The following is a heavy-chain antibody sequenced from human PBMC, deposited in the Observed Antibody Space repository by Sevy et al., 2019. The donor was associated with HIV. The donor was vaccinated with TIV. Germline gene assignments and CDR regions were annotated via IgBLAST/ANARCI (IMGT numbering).Heavy chain of an antibody. Sequence: GGSLRLSCAASGFTFNIYSMSWVRQTPGKGLEWVATLSVGGGKINHADSVKGRLTMSRDDSKNAGYLQMNNLRVEDTAIYYCAREGCTKPHDYWGQGTLVTVSS. CDR3: AREGCTKPHDY. J-gene: IGHJ4*02. V-gene: IGHV3-23*01. D-gene: IGHD2-8*01. CDR1: GFTFNIYS. CDR2: LSVGGGKI.